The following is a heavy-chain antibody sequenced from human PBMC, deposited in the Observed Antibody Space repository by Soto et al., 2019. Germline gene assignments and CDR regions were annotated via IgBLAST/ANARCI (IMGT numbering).Heavy chain of an antibody. CDR1: GGSISSSSYY. CDR3: ARGQEGVVATH. D-gene: IGHD5-12*01. Sequence: SETLSLTCTVSGGSISSSSYYWGWIRQPSGKGLEWIGSIYYSGSTYYNPSLKSRVTISVDTSKNQFSLKLHSVTAADTALYYCARGQEGVVATHWDQGALVTVSS. J-gene: IGHJ4*02. V-gene: IGHV4-39*01. CDR2: IYYSGST.